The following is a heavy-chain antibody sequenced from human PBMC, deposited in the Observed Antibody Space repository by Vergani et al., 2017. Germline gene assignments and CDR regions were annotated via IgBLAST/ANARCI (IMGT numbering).Heavy chain of an antibody. CDR3: ASLRFLQWTPVDY. CDR2: IYHSGNT. J-gene: IGHJ4*02. Sequence: QVQLQESGPGLVQPSGTLSLTCAVSGGSISNNNWWIWVRQPPGKGLEWIGEIYHSGNTNYNPSLQSRATRSVDEAKNQFSLKLNSVTAADTAVYYCASLRFLQWTPVDYWGQGTLVTVSS. V-gene: IGHV4-4*02. D-gene: IGHD3-3*01. CDR1: GGSISNNNW.